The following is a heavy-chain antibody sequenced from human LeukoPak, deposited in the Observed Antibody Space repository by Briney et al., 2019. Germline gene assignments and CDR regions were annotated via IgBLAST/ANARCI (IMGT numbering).Heavy chain of an antibody. J-gene: IGHJ1*01. D-gene: IGHD6-19*01. Sequence: SETLSLTCAVYGGSFSGYYWGWIRQPPGKGLEWIGEVNHSGSTNYNPSLKSRVTISVDTSKNQFSLKLSSVTAADTAVYYCARAAPGIAVAGIYFQHWGQGTLVTVSS. CDR2: VNHSGST. CDR3: ARAAPGIAVAGIYFQH. CDR1: GGSFSGYY. V-gene: IGHV4-34*01.